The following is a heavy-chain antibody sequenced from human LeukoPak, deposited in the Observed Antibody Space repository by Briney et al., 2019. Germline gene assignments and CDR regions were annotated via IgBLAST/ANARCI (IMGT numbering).Heavy chain of an antibody. D-gene: IGHD6-13*01. CDR1: GYTFTSYG. CDR2: ISAYNGNT. V-gene: IGHV1-18*01. Sequence: ASVKVSYKASGYTFTSYGISWVRQAPGQGLEWMVWISAYNGNTNYAQKLQGRVTMTTDTSTSTAYMELRSLRSDDTAVYYCAIGKAAAGTGYYYYYMDVWGKGTTVTVSS. J-gene: IGHJ6*03. CDR3: AIGKAAAGTGYYYYYMDV.